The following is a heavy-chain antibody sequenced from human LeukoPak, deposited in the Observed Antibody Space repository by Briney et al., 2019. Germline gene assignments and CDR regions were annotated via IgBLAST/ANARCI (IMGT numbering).Heavy chain of an antibody. D-gene: IGHD6-19*01. CDR3: ARDSGAGSGAIDY. J-gene: IGHJ4*02. CDR2: IKQDGSEK. CDR1: GFTFSSYW. Sequence: GGSLRLSCAASGFTFSSYWMSWVRQAPGKGLGWVANIKQDGSEKYYVDSVKGRFTISRDNAKNSLYLQMNSLRAEDTAVYYCARDSGAGSGAIDYWGQGTLVTVSS. V-gene: IGHV3-7*01.